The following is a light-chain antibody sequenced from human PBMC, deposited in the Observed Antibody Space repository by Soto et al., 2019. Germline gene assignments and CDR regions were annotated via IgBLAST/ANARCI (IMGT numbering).Light chain of an antibody. CDR3: QQSLITPPLT. CDR2: GAS. Sequence: DIQMTQSPSSLSASIGDRITITCRASQSISTCLNWYQQKPGKAPNLLIYGASTLQSGVPSRFSGRGSATDFTLTISSLQPEDFATYYCQQSLITPPLTFGGGTKVDIK. V-gene: IGKV1-39*01. CDR1: QSISTC. J-gene: IGKJ4*01.